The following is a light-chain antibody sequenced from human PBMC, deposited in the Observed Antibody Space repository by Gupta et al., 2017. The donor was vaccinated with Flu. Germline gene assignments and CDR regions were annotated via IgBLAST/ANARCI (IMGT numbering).Light chain of an antibody. J-gene: IGKJ2*01. CDR2: GTS. CDR1: QNVNSKD. Sequence: EIVLTQSPGTLSLSPGERGTLSCRASQNVNSKDLAWYQQKPGQAPRPLIYGTSSRAAGIPDRFSGGGSGTDFTLTITRLEPEDSALYYCQSYDISPHMYTFGQGTRLEIK. V-gene: IGKV3-20*01. CDR3: QSYDISPHMYT.